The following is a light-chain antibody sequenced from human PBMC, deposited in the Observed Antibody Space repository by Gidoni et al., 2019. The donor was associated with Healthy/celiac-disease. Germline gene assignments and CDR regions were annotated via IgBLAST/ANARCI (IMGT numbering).Light chain of an antibody. CDR2: DAS. J-gene: IGKJ4*01. Sequence: IVFTPSPATLSLSPGERATLSCRASQSFSSYLAWYQQKPGQAPRLLIYDASNRATGIPARFSGSGSGTDFTLTISSLEPEDFAVYYCQQRSNWLTFGGGTKVEIK. CDR3: QQRSNWLT. V-gene: IGKV3-11*01. CDR1: QSFSSY.